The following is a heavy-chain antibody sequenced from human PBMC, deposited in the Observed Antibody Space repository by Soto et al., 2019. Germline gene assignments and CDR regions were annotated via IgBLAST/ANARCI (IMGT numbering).Heavy chain of an antibody. CDR3: AKDLGDSSADDGADY. CDR1: GFTFSTYD. Sequence: QVQLVESGGGVVQPGRSLRLSCAASGFTFSTYDMHWVRQAPGKGLEWVAVISSDGSNEYYAESVKGRFTISRDNSKNTLYVQMNSLRAEDTAVYYCAKDLGDSSADDGADYWGQGTLVTVSS. CDR2: ISSDGSNE. D-gene: IGHD6-25*01. J-gene: IGHJ4*02. V-gene: IGHV3-30*18.